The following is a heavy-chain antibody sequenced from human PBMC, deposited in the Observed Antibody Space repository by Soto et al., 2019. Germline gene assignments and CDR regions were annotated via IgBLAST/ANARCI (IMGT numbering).Heavy chain of an antibody. CDR2: IFYSGST. V-gene: IGHV4-39*01. D-gene: IGHD2-2*01. CDR3: ARGPIVVVPAASPFDY. J-gene: IGHJ4*02. Sequence: PSETLSLTCNVSGGSISSSRSYWAWIRQPPGKGLEWIANIFYSGSTYYNPSLASRVTVSVDTSKNQFSLKLSSVTAADTAVYYCARGPIVVVPAASPFDYWGQGTLVTVSS. CDR1: GGSISSSRSY.